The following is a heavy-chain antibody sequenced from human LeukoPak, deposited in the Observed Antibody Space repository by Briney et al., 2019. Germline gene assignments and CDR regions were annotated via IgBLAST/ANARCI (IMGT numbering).Heavy chain of an antibody. V-gene: IGHV1-2*02. CDR1: GYTFTDHF. Sequence: ASVKVSCRASGYTFTDHFIHWVPHAPGQGLEYRGWIHPGSGTTKYAQMFQGRATLPRHTSVYTTYMELSSLRSDDTAVYYCARDLRPANLWGQGNLVTVSS. CDR3: ARDLRPANL. J-gene: IGHJ4*02. D-gene: IGHD1-7*01. CDR2: IHPGSGTT.